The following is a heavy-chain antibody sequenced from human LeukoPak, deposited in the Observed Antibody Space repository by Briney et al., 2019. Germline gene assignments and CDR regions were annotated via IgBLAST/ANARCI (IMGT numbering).Heavy chain of an antibody. CDR1: GYTFTSYD. D-gene: IGHD2-15*01. CDR2: MNPNSGNT. Sequence: ASVKVSCKASGYTFTSYDINWVRQATGQGLEWMGWMNPNSGNTGYAQKFQGRVTMTRNTSISTAYMELSSLRSDDTAVYYCAREDSPADIVVVVAATDAFDIWGQGTMVTVSS. CDR3: AREDSPADIVVVVAATDAFDI. J-gene: IGHJ3*02. V-gene: IGHV1-8*01.